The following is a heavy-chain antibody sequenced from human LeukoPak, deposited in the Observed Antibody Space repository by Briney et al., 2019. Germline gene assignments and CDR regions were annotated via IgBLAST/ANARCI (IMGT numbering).Heavy chain of an antibody. V-gene: IGHV4-38-2*02. CDR1: GYSISSDYY. Sequence: SETLSLTCRASGYSISSDYYLGWIRQPPGKGLEWIGSIYHSGNTYYNPSLKSRITISVDTSKSRFSLSLGSVTAADTAIYYSARDLPSTTKGFDYWGQGTLVSVSS. J-gene: IGHJ4*02. CDR3: ARDLPSTTKGFDY. CDR2: IYHSGNT. D-gene: IGHD2-8*01.